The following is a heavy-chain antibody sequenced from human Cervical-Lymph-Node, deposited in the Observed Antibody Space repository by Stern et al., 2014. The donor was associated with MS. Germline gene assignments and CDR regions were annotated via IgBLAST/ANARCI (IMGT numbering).Heavy chain of an antibody. D-gene: IGHD3-10*01. V-gene: IGHV1-69*01. CDR1: GGTFSSSD. CDR2: IIPIIGTA. J-gene: IGHJ4*02. Sequence: QVHLVQSGAEVQKPGSSVKVSCRASGGTFSSSDISWVRQAPGQGLEWMGGIIPIIGTANYAQKYQGRVTITADESTSTAYMELSSLRSEDTAIYYCALGGFGHYFEYWGQGTLVTVSS. CDR3: ALGGFGHYFEY.